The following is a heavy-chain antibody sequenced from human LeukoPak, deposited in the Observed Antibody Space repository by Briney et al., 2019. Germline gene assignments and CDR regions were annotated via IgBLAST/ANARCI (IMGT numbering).Heavy chain of an antibody. CDR1: GGSISSYY. CDR2: IYYSGST. CDR3: ARLGEAFDY. V-gene: IGHV4-59*08. Sequence: PSETLSLTCTVSGGSISSYYWSWIRQPPGKGLEWIGYIYYSGSTNYNPSLKSRVTISVDTSMNQFSLKLSSVTAADTAVYYCARLGEAFDYWGQGTLVTVSS. J-gene: IGHJ4*02. D-gene: IGHD3-10*01.